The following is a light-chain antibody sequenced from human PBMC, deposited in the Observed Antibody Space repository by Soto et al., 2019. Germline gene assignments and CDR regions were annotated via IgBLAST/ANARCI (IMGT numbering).Light chain of an antibody. J-gene: IGLJ2*01. CDR2: EVR. V-gene: IGLV2-14*01. CDR1: SSDVGYYNY. CDR3: SSYTRSSSGL. Sequence: QSALTQPASVSGSPGQSITISCTGTSSDVGYYNYVSWYQQHPGKAPKVLIYEVRNRPSGASSRFSGSKSGNTAFLTISGLQPEDEADYYCSSYTRSSSGLFGGGTKVTVL.